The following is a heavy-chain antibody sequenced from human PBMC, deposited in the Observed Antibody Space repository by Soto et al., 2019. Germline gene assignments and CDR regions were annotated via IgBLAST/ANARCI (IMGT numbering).Heavy chain of an antibody. CDR1: GYTFTSYY. D-gene: IGHD6-19*01. V-gene: IGHV1-46*01. J-gene: IGHJ4*02. Sequence: QVQLVQSGAEVKKPGASVKVSCKASGYTFTSYYMHWVRQAPGQGLEWMGSINPSGGSTRYAQTCKGRVTMTRDTSTSTVDMELRSLRSEYTAVYYCAIAGDSGDTLTNWGQGTLVTVSS. CDR2: INPSGGST. CDR3: AIAGDSGDTLTN.